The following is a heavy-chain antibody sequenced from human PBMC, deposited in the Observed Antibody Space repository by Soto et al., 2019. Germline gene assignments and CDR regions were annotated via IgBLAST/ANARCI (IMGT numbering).Heavy chain of an antibody. Sequence: PSETLSLTCTVSGASVSSPTYYWNWIRQPPGKPLEWIGYISYSGSPNYNPPLKRRVTISLATSNDQFSLKLSSVTAADTAVYYCAKTRDNNINYCYALDVWGPGTTVTVSS. D-gene: IGHD1-20*01. CDR1: GASVSSPTYY. J-gene: IGHJ6*02. V-gene: IGHV4-61*01. CDR3: AKTRDNNINYCYALDV. CDR2: ISYSGSP.